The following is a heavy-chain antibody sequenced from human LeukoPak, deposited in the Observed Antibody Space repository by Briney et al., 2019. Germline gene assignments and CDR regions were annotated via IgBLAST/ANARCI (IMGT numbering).Heavy chain of an antibody. V-gene: IGHV1-46*01. J-gene: IGHJ3*02. CDR1: GYTFTSNY. D-gene: IGHD6-6*01. CDR3: ARDYLGAARPPGGAFDI. Sequence: GASVKVSCKAFGYTFTSNYMHWVRQAPGQGPEWMGVISPSGGSTTYAQKFQGRVTLTRDMSTSTDYLELSSLRSEDTAVYYCARDYLGAARPPGGAFDIWGQGTMVTVSS. CDR2: ISPSGGST.